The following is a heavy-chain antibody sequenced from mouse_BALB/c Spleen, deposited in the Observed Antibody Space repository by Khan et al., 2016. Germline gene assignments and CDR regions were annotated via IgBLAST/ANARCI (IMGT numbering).Heavy chain of an antibody. CDR3: AIWLRQSNWFAY. CDR2: ISYSGST. J-gene: IGHJ3*01. CDR1: GYSITSDYA. V-gene: IGHV3-2*02. Sequence: EVQLVESGPGLVKPSQSLSLTCTVTGYSITSDYAWNWIRQFPGNKLEWMGYISYSGSTSYNPSLKSRISITRDTSKNQFFLQLNSVTTEDTATYYCAIWLRQSNWFAYWGQGTLVTVSA. D-gene: IGHD2-2*01.